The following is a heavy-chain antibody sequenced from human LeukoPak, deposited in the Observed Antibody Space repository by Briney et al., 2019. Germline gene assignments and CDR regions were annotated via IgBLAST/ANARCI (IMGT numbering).Heavy chain of an antibody. V-gene: IGHV3-72*01. Sequence: GVPRRLSCAASVFRSSDDYILWVRQAPGKGLEGVGGSRNKADSYTTRYAASVQGRFTISRDDSKNSVYLQMNRLKVAGPAVYHCGRDVVVGGIWHTSDIWGQGTMVTVSS. J-gene: IGHJ3*02. D-gene: IGHD2-21*01. CDR3: GRDVVVGGIWHTSDI. CDR2: SRNKADSYTT. CDR1: VFRSSDDY.